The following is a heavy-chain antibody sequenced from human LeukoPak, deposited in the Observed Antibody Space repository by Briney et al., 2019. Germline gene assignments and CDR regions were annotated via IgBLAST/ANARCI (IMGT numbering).Heavy chain of an antibody. CDR1: GGTFSSYA. V-gene: IGHV7-4-1*02. D-gene: IGHD3-10*01. Sequence: VASVKVSCKASGGTFSSYAISWVRQAPGQGLEWLGWINTNTGHPTYAQGFRGRFVLSLDTSVSTAYLQISSLKTEDSAVYYCARDDPESGHFDYWGQGTLVTVSS. CDR3: ARDDPESGHFDY. J-gene: IGHJ4*02. CDR2: INTNTGHP.